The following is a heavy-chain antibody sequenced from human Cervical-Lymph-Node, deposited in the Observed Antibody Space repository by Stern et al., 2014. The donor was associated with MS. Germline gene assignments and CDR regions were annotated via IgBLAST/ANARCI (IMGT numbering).Heavy chain of an antibody. CDR1: GGTLNSYA. J-gene: IGHJ3*01. D-gene: IGHD4-17*01. CDR2: ILPILGVP. Sequence: QVQLVESGAEVKKPGSSVRVSCKPSGGTLNSYAINWARQAPGLGLQWMGRILPILGVPNYAAKFQDRVTITANKSTSASYMELSSLTSEDPAIYYCAKGEGDYGETDVFDLWGPGTMVTVSS. CDR3: AKGEGDYGETDVFDL. V-gene: IGHV1-69*09.